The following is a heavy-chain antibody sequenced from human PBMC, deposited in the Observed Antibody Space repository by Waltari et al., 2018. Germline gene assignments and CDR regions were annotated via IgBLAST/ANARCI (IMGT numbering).Heavy chain of an antibody. V-gene: IGHV4-61*09. Sequence: QVQLQESGPGLVKPSQTLSLTCTVSGGSISSGSYYWSWIRQPAGKGLEWIGYIYTSGSTNYNPSLRSRVTISVDTSKNQFSLKLSSVTAADTAVYYCARGRELLDYWGQGTLVTVSS. CDR3: ARGRELLDY. D-gene: IGHD1-26*01. CDR1: GGSISSGSYY. J-gene: IGHJ4*02. CDR2: IYTSGST.